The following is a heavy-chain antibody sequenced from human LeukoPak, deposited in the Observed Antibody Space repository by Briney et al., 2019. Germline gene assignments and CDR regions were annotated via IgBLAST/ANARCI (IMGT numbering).Heavy chain of an antibody. V-gene: IGHV3-20*04. CDR2: INGNGAWT. Sequence: GRSLRLSCAASGFKFDDYGMSWVRQAPGKGLGWVCDINGNGAWTGYADSVKGRFTISRDNAKNSLYLQMNSLRAEDTALYYCAGYYYDSSRGFDLWGQGTLVTVSA. J-gene: IGHJ5*02. CDR1: GFKFDDYG. D-gene: IGHD3-22*01. CDR3: AGYYYDSSRGFDL.